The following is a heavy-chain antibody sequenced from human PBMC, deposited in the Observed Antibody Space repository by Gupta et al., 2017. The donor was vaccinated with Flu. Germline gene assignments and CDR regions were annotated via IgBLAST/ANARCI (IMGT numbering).Heavy chain of an antibody. Sequence: EMQLVESGGGFVQPGGSLRLSCAVSGFQLSPYWMDWVRPAPGKGLEWVDNIATDGSVKNYAASGKGRYTISRDNAEDSLYLQMHSLRADDTALYYCARNRGWQQFDYWGQGALVTVSS. CDR1: GFQLSPYW. CDR3: ARNRGWQQFDY. D-gene: IGHD5-24*01. CDR2: IATDGSVK. V-gene: IGHV3-7*01. J-gene: IGHJ4*02.